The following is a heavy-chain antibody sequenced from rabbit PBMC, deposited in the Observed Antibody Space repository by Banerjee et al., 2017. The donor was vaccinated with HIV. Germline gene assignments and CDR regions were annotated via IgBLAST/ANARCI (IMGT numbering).Heavy chain of an antibody. CDR2: IYAGEGRTY. CDR1: GFSFSSRYW. V-gene: IGHV1S45*01. D-gene: IGHD4-1*01. CDR3: ARDLAGVIGWNFNL. J-gene: IGHJ4*01. Sequence: QEQLEESGGDLVKPEGSLTLTCTASGFSFSSRYWIYWVRQAPGKGLEWIGTIYAGEGRTYYANASWATGRFTISKTSSTTVTLQMTSLTAADTATYLCARDLAGVIGWNFNLWGPGTLVTVS.